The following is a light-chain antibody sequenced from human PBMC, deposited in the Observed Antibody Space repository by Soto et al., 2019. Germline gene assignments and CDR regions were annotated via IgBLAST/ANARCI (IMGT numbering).Light chain of an antibody. CDR2: DAS. J-gene: IGKJ4*01. CDR3: QHLRSFPHWLT. V-gene: IGKV1-9*01. CDR1: QDITSY. Sequence: DIQLTQSPSFLSASVGDRVTITCRDSQDITSYLAWYQQKPGKAPKLLIYDASTLQSGVPSRFSGSESGTEFTLTISSLQPDDFGTYYCQHLRSFPHWLTFGGGTKVEI.